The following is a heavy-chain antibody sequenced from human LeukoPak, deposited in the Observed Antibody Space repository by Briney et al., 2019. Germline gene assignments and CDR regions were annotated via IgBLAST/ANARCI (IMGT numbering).Heavy chain of an antibody. CDR2: MNPNSGNT. CDR1: GYTFTSYD. J-gene: IGHJ4*02. D-gene: IGHD3-22*01. V-gene: IGHV1-8*01. Sequence: SVKVSCKASGYTFTSYDINWVRQATGQGLEWMGWMNPNSGNTGYAQKFQGRVTMTRNTSISTAYMELSSLRSEDTAVYYCARGSTGTYYYDSSGNNNDYWGQGTLVTVSS. CDR3: ARGSTGTYYYDSSGNNNDY.